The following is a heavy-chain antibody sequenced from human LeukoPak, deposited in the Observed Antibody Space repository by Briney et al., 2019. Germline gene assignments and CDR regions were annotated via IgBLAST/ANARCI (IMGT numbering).Heavy chain of an antibody. CDR1: GFSFSSYW. V-gene: IGHV3-74*01. J-gene: IGHJ3*02. D-gene: IGHD2-15*01. Sequence: PGGSLRLSCAASGFSFSSYWMHWVRQAPGKGLVWVARIQYDGSTTNYADSVKGRFTISRDNAKKTLYVHMNSLRAEDTAVYYCARALVAGVTLNALDIWGQGTMVTVSS. CDR2: IQYDGSTT. CDR3: ARALVAGVTLNALDI.